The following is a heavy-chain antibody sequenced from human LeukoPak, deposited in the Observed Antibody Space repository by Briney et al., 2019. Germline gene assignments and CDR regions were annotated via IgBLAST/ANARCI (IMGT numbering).Heavy chain of an antibody. CDR3: AKSSVPAGYSSSWYLN. Sequence: GGSLRLSCAASGFTFSSYAMSWVRQAPGKGLEWVSAISGSGGSTYYADSVKGRFTISRDNSKNTLYLQMNSLRAEDTAVYYCAKSSVPAGYSSSWYLNWGQGTLVTVSS. CDR2: ISGSGGST. V-gene: IGHV3-23*01. J-gene: IGHJ4*02. D-gene: IGHD6-13*01. CDR1: GFTFSSYA.